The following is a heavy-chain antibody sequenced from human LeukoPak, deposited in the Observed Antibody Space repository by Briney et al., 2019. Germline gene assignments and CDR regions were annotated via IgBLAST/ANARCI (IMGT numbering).Heavy chain of an antibody. CDR3: ARRSGVAVAGAFDY. V-gene: IGHV3-23*01. CDR2: ISGSGSGGST. D-gene: IGHD6-19*01. CDR1: GFTFSSSA. Sequence: PGGSLRLSCAASGFTFSSSAMSWVRQAPGKGLEWVSSISGSGSGGSTYYADSVKGRFTISRDNSKNTLHLQMNSLRAEDTAVYFCARRSGVAVAGAFDYWGQGTLVTVSS. J-gene: IGHJ4*02.